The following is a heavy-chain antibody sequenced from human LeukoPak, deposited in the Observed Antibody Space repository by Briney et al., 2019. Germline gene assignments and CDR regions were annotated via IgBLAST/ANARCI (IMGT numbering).Heavy chain of an antibody. Sequence: SETLSLTCAVYGGSFSGYYWSWIRQPPGKGLEWIGYIYYSGSTYYNPSLKSRVTISVDTSKNQFSLKLSSVTAADTAVYYCARAVYGDYFLDAFDIWGQGTMVTVSS. CDR3: ARAVYGDYFLDAFDI. V-gene: IGHV4-59*12. CDR2: IYYSGST. J-gene: IGHJ3*02. D-gene: IGHD4-17*01. CDR1: GGSFSGYY.